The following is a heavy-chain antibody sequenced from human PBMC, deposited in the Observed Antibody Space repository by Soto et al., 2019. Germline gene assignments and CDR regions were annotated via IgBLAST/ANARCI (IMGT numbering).Heavy chain of an antibody. Sequence: QVQLVQSGAEVKKPGASVKVSCKASGYTFTSYGISWVRQAPGQGLEWMGWISAYNGNTNYAQKLQGRVTMTTDTSTSTAYMELRSLSSDDTAVYYCARAYTYYDFWSGYYDDYWGQGALVTVSS. D-gene: IGHD3-3*01. CDR2: ISAYNGNT. J-gene: IGHJ4*02. V-gene: IGHV1-18*01. CDR3: ARAYTYYDFWSGYYDDY. CDR1: GYTFTSYG.